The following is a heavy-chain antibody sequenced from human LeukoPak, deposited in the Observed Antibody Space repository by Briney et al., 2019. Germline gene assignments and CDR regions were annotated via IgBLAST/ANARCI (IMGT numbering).Heavy chain of an antibody. V-gene: IGHV3-9*01. CDR2: ISWNSGSI. D-gene: IGHD5-12*01. CDR3: ARDVDY. Sequence: GGSLRLSCAASGFTFDDYAMPWVRQAPGKGLEWVSGISWNSGSIGYADSVKGRFTISRDNAKNSLYLQMNSLRAEDTALYYCARDVDYWGQGTLVTVSS. J-gene: IGHJ4*02. CDR1: GFTFDDYA.